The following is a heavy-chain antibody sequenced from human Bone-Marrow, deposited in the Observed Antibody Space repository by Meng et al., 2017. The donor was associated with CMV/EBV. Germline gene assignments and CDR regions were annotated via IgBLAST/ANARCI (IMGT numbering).Heavy chain of an antibody. V-gene: IGHV3-21*01. Sequence: GESLKISCAASGFTVSSNYMNWVRQAPGKGLEWVSSISSSSSYIYYADSVKGRFTISRDNAKNSLYLQMNSLRAEDTAVYYCARRDIVVVPAAASGYYYGMVVWGQGTTVTVSS. CDR1: GFTVSSNY. D-gene: IGHD2-2*01. CDR2: ISSSSSYI. CDR3: ARRDIVVVPAAASGYYYGMVV. J-gene: IGHJ6*02.